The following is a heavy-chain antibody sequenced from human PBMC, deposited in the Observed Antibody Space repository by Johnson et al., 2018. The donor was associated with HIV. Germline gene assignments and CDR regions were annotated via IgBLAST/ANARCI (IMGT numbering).Heavy chain of an antibody. CDR3: ARASGEWDAFDI. CDR2: IYSGGST. Sequence: EVQLVESGGGLVQPGGSLRLSCAASGFTFSSYWMSWVRQAPGKGLEWVSVIYSGGSTYYADSVKGRFTISRDNSKNTLYLQMGSLRAEDMAVYYCARASGEWDAFDIWGQGTVVTVSS. CDR1: GFTFSSYW. V-gene: IGHV3-66*01. D-gene: IGHD3-10*01. J-gene: IGHJ3*02.